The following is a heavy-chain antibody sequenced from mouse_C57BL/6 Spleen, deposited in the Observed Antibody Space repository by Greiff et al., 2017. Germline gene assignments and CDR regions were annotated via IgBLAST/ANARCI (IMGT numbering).Heavy chain of an antibody. Sequence: QVQLQQSGAELVKPGASVKMSCKASGYTFTTYPIEWMKQNHGKSLEWIGNFHPYNDDTKYNEKFKGKATLTVEKSSSTVYLERSRLTSDDSAVFYFARRYYDYDEDWYFDVWGTGTTVTVSS. D-gene: IGHD2-4*01. J-gene: IGHJ1*03. CDR3: ARRYYDYDEDWYFDV. V-gene: IGHV1-47*01. CDR2: FHPYNDDT. CDR1: GYTFTTYP.